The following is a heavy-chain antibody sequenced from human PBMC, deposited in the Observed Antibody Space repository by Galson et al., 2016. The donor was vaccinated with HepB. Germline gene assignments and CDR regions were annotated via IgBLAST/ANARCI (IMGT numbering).Heavy chain of an antibody. CDR1: GYTFTSYY. CDR2: INPAGGST. J-gene: IGHJ4*02. D-gene: IGHD6-19*01. V-gene: IGHV1-46*01. CDR3: AVASKRQQWLTPDAPYYFDY. Sequence: SVKVSCKASGYTFTSYYIHWVRQAPGQGLEWMGIINPAGGSTNYAQNFQGRVTMTRDTSTTTVYMELSSLRSEDTAVYYCAVASKRQQWLTPDAPYYFDYWGQGTLVAVSS.